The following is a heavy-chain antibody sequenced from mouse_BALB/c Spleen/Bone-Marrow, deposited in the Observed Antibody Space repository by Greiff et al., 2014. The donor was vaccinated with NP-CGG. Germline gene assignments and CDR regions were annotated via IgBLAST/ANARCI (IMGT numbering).Heavy chain of an antibody. CDR2: IIPSNGRT. CDR3: ARWLLQYFDV. D-gene: IGHD2-3*01. Sequence: VKLVESGAELVKPGASVKLSCKASGYTFTSYWMHWVKQRPGQGLEWFGEIIPSNGRTNYNEKFKSKATLTVDKSSNTAYMQLSSLTSEDSAVYYCARWLLQYFDVWGAGTTVTVSS. CDR1: GYTFTSYW. V-gene: IGHV1S81*02. J-gene: IGHJ1*01.